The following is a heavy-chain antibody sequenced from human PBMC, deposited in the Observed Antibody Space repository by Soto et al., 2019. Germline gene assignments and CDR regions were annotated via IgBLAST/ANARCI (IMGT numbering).Heavy chain of an antibody. D-gene: IGHD4-17*01. CDR3: AKAIYGGNSDFGY. V-gene: IGHV3-7*05. CDR2: IKQDGGAK. Sequence: EVHLVESGGGLVQPGGSLRLSCAASGFTFSSYWMTWVRQAPGKGLEWVANIKQDGGAKYYVDSVKGRFTISRDNAKNSLYLQMNSLRAVDTAVYYCAKAIYGGNSDFGYWGQGTLVTVSS. CDR1: GFTFSSYW. J-gene: IGHJ4*02.